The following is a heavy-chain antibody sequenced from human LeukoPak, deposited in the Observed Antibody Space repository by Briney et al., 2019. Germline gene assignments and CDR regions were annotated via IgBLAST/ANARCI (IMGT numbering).Heavy chain of an antibody. CDR3: ARGAYSGSYRGLHWFDP. D-gene: IGHD1-26*01. CDR1: GFTFSSYS. J-gene: IGHJ5*02. Sequence: NPGGSLRLSCAASGFTFSSYSMNWVRQAPGKGLEWVSSISSSSSYIYYADSVKGRFTISRDNAKNSLYLQMNSLRAEDTAVYYCARGAYSGSYRGLHWFDPWGQGTLVTVSS. V-gene: IGHV3-21*01. CDR2: ISSSSSYI.